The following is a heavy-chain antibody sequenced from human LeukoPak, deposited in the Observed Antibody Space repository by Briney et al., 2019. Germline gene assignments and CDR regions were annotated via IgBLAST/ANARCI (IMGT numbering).Heavy chain of an antibody. J-gene: IGHJ4*02. V-gene: IGHV3-30*04. CDR1: GFTFSSYA. CDR3: ARDSLGDPTYYFDY. D-gene: IGHD3-10*01. CDR2: ISYDGTNK. Sequence: GGSLRVSCAASGFTFSSYAMRWVRQAPGQGLEWVAGISYDGTNKYYADSVKGRFTISGDNSKNTPYLQMNSLRAEDTAVYYCARDSLGDPTYYFDYWGQGTLVIVSS.